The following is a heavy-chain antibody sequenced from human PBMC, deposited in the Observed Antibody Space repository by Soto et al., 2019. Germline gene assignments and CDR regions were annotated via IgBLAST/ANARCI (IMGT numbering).Heavy chain of an antibody. CDR3: ARRRRLPSALYYFDN. D-gene: IGHD5-18*01. J-gene: IGHJ4*02. CDR2: IYYRGST. V-gene: IGHV4-31*03. CDR1: GDSISISGHF. Sequence: SETLSLTCTVSGDSISISGHFWNWIRHHPGKGLEWIGDIYYRGSTYYNPSLKSRITMSVDTSKNQFSLKLSSVTAADTAVYYCARRRRLPSALYYFDNWSQGTLVTVSS.